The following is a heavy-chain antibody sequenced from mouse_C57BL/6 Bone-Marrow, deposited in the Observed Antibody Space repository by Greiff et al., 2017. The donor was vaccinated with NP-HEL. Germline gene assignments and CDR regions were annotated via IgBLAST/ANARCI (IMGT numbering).Heavy chain of an antibody. J-gene: IGHJ1*03. D-gene: IGHD1-1*01. CDR3: AGHYYGSSYPWYFDV. Sequence: VTLKESGPGILQPSQTLSLTCSFSGFSLSTFGMGVGWIRQPSGKGLEWLAHIWWDDDKYYNPALKSRLTISKDTTKNQVILKNANVDTADTATYYCAGHYYGSSYPWYFDVWGTGTTVTVSS. V-gene: IGHV8-8*01. CDR2: IWWDDDK. CDR1: GFSLSTFGMG.